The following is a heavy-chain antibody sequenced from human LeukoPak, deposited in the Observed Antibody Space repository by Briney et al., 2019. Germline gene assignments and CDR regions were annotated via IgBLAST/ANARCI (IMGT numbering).Heavy chain of an antibody. CDR3: ARVNVDDFWSGDAFDI. V-gene: IGHV4-30-2*01. Sequence: PSQTLSLTCTVSGGSISSGGYYWSWIRQPPGKGLEWIGYIYHSGSTYYNPSLKSRVTISVDRSKNQFSLKLSSVTAADTAVYYCARVNVDDFWSGDAFDIWGQGTMVTVS. CDR1: GGSISSGGYY. D-gene: IGHD3-3*01. J-gene: IGHJ3*02. CDR2: IYHSGST.